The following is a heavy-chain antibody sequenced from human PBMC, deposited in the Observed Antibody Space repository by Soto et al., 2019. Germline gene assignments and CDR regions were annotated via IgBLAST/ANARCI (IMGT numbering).Heavy chain of an antibody. CDR2: ITGSSSGI. J-gene: IGHJ4*02. D-gene: IGHD2-2*01. Sequence: GGSLRLSCAASGFTFSNYNMNWVRQAPGKGLEWISFITGSSSGIYYADSVKGRFTISRDNANNSLYLQMNSLRAEGTAVYYCARAFGSSTSYWGQGTLVTVSS. CDR3: ARAFGSSTSY. CDR1: GFTFSNYN. V-gene: IGHV3-48*01.